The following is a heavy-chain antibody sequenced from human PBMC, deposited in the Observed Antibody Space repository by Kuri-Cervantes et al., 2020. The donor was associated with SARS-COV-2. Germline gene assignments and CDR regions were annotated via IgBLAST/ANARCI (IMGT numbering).Heavy chain of an antibody. D-gene: IGHD2-15*01. V-gene: IGHV3-30*03. CDR3: ARAYCSGGSCYFPPYY. CDR2: ISHDGKNK. Sequence: GESLKISCAASGFNFSRTDMHWVRQAPGKGLEWVAVISHDGKNKKCIASGKGRFTISRDNSKNTLYLQMNSLRAEDTAVYYCARAYCSGGSCYFPPYYWGQGTLVTVSS. J-gene: IGHJ4*02. CDR1: GFNFSRTD.